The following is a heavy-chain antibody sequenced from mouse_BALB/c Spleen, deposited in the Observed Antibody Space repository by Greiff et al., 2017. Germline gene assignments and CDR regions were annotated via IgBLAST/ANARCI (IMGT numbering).Heavy chain of an antibody. CDR3: ARPWEGYFYY. V-gene: IGHV5-9-3*01. CDR1: GFTFSSYA. CDR2: ISSGGSYT. D-gene: IGHD4-1*01. Sequence: EVKLVESGGGLVKPGGSLKLSCAASGFTFSSYAMSWVRQTPEKRLEWVATISSGGSYTYYPDSVKGRFTISRDNAKNTLYLQMSSLRSEDTAMYYCARPWEGYFYYRGQGPPLPVS. J-gene: IGHJ2*01.